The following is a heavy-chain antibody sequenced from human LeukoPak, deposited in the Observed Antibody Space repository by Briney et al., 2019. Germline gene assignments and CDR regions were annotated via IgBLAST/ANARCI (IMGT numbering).Heavy chain of an antibody. J-gene: IGHJ4*02. Sequence: ASVKVSCKASGYTFTSYYMHWVRQAPGHGLEWMGWINPNSGGTNYAQKFQGRVTMTRDTSISTAYMELSRLRSDDTAVYYCARGGKDGCSGGSCYSDYWGQGTLVTVSA. D-gene: IGHD2-15*01. CDR3: ARGGKDGCSGGSCYSDY. V-gene: IGHV1-2*02. CDR1: GYTFTSYY. CDR2: INPNSGGT.